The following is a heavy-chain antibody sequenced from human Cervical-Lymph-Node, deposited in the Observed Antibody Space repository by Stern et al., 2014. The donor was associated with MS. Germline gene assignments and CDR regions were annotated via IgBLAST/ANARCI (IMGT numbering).Heavy chain of an antibody. D-gene: IGHD3/OR15-3a*01. CDR2: INPSGDSA. V-gene: IGHV1-46*01. CDR3: ASGTGSKRPTGNY. J-gene: IGHJ4*02. Sequence: VQLEESGAEVKKPGASVKVSCKASGYSFTSHYMHWVRQAPGQGLEWVGIINPSGDSASYEQKLQGRVTMTRDTSTSTVYMELSSLRSEDTAVYYCASGTGSKRPTGNYWGQGTLVTVSS. CDR1: GYSFTSHY.